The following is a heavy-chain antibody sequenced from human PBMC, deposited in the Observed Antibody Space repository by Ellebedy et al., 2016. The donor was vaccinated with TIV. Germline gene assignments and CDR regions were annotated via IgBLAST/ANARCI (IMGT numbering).Heavy chain of an antibody. J-gene: IGHJ4*02. Sequence: MPSETLSLTCTVSGGSISSYYWSWIRQPPGKGLEWIGYIYYSGSTNYNPSLKSRVTISVDTSKNQFSLKLSSVTAADTAVYYCARVNYYDSSGYYLDYWGQGTLVTVSS. V-gene: IGHV4-59*01. D-gene: IGHD3-22*01. CDR1: GGSISSYY. CDR2: IYYSGST. CDR3: ARVNYYDSSGYYLDY.